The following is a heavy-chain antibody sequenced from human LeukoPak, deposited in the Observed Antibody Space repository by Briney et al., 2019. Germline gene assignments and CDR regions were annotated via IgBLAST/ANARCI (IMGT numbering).Heavy chain of an antibody. CDR3: AELGITMIGGV. J-gene: IGHJ6*04. V-gene: IGHV3-48*04. CDR2: ISSSGSTI. CDR1: GFTFTSYG. Sequence: GGSLRLSCAASGFTFTSYGMSWVRQAPGKGLERVSYISSSGSTIYYADSVKGRFTISRDNAKNSLYLQMNSLRAEDTAVYYCAELGITMIGGVWGKGTTVTISS. D-gene: IGHD3-10*02.